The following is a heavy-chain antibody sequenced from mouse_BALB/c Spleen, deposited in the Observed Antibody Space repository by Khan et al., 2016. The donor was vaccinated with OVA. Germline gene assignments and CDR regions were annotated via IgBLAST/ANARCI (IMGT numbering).Heavy chain of an antibody. CDR1: GYTFTSYY. CDR2: INPSNGGT. CDR3: TRGEYGSAFAY. Sequence: QVQLKQSGAELVKPGASVKLSCKASGYTFTSYYMYWVKQRPGQGLEWIGEINPSNGGTNVNEKFKSKATLTVDKSSSTAYMEVSSLTSEDSAVYYCTRGEYGSAFAYWGQGTLVTVSA. J-gene: IGHJ3*01. V-gene: IGHV1S81*02. D-gene: IGHD1-1*01.